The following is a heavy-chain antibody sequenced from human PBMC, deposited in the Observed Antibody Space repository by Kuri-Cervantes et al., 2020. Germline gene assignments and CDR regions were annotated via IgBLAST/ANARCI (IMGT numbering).Heavy chain of an antibody. CDR2: ISYDGSNK. V-gene: IGHV3-30*03. J-gene: IGHJ4*02. Sequence: GGSLRLSCAAPGFTFSSYSMNWVRQAPGKGLEWVAVISYDGSNKYYADSVKGRFTISRDNSKNTLYLQMNSLRAEDTAVYYCAREGSYSSGWVCYFDYWGQGTLVTVSS. CDR1: GFTFSSYS. D-gene: IGHD6-19*01. CDR3: AREGSYSSGWVCYFDY.